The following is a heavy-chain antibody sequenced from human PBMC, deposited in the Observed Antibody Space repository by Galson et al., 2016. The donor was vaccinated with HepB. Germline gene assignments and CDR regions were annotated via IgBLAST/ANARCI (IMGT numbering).Heavy chain of an antibody. J-gene: IGHJ4*02. CDR2: INSDGSST. V-gene: IGHV3-74*01. Sequence: SLRLSCAASGFPFSNYWMHWVRLAPGKGPVWVSRINSDGSSTTYADSVKGRFTISRDNAKNTLYLQMNSLRAEDTALYYCTRVHREGIAAAGLQIWGQGTLVIVSS. CDR3: TRVHREGIAAAGLQI. D-gene: IGHD6-13*01. CDR1: GFPFSNYW.